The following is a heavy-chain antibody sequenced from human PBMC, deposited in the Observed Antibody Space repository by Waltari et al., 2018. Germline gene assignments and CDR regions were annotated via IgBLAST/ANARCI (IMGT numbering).Heavy chain of an antibody. CDR3: AKDSRGYSGWVDY. J-gene: IGHJ4*02. Sequence: EVQLVESGGVVVQPGGSLRLSCAASGFTFDDYAMHWVRQAPGKGLEWVSLISWEGSTTSYADSVKGRFTISRDYSKNSLYLQMNSLRAEDNALYYCAKDSRGYSGWVDYWGQGTLVTVSS. CDR2: ISWEGSTT. V-gene: IGHV3-43D*03. CDR1: GFTFDDYA. D-gene: IGHD6-19*01.